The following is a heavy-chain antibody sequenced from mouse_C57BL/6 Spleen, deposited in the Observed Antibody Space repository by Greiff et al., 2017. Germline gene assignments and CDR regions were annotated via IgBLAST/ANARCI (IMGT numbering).Heavy chain of an antibody. CDR3: ARGDGDYYAMDY. V-gene: IGHV3-6*01. CDR1: GYSITSGYY. CDR2: ISYDGSN. D-gene: IGHD2-3*01. J-gene: IGHJ4*01. Sequence: EVKLQESGPGLVKPSQSLSLTCTVTGYSITSGYYWNWIRQFPGKKLEWMGYISYDGSNKYNPSLKNRISITRDTSKNQFFLKLNSVTTEDTATYYCARGDGDYYAMDYWGQGTSVTVSS.